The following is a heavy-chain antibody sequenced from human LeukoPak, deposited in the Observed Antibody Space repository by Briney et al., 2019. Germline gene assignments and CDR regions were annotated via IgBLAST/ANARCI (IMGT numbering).Heavy chain of an antibody. Sequence: GGSLRLSCTASGFTFSDSYMNWIRQAPGKGPEWISLISTSSGYTDYADSVKGRFTVSRDNAKNSLYLQMNSLRAEDTAVYYCARETNVDYWGQGTLVTVSS. D-gene: IGHD1-14*01. J-gene: IGHJ4*02. CDR1: GFTFSDSY. V-gene: IGHV3-11*06. CDR3: ARETNVDY. CDR2: ISTSSGYT.